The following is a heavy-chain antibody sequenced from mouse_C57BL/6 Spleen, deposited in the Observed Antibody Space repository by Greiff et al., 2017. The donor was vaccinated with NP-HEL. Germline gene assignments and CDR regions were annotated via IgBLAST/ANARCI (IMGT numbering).Heavy chain of an antibody. Sequence: VQLKESGPELVKPGASVKMSCKASGYTFTDYNMHWVKQSHGKSLEWIGYINPNNGGTSYNQKFKGKATLTVNKSSSTAYMELRSLTSEDSAVYYCAREGLDYYGSTYYAMDYWGQGTSVTVSS. V-gene: IGHV1-22*01. CDR1: GYTFTDYN. J-gene: IGHJ4*01. D-gene: IGHD1-1*01. CDR2: INPNNGGT. CDR3: AREGLDYYGSTYYAMDY.